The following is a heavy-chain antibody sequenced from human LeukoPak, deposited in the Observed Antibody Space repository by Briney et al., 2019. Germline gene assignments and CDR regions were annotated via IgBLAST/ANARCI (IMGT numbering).Heavy chain of an antibody. D-gene: IGHD3-22*01. CDR2: IYHSGST. CDR3: ARGGPTMIVAH. CDR1: GYSISSGYY. Sequence: PSETLSLTCTVSGYSISSGYYWGWIRQPPGKGLEWIGSIYHSGSTYYNPSLKSRVTISVDTSKNQFSLKLSSVTAAGAAVYYCARGGPTMIVAHWGQGTLVTVSS. J-gene: IGHJ4*02. V-gene: IGHV4-38-2*02.